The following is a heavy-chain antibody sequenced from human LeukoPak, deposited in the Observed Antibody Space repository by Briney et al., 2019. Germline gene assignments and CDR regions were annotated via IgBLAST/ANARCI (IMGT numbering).Heavy chain of an antibody. Sequence: PSQTLSLTCTVSGGSISSGDYYWSWIRQPPGKGLEWIGYIYYSGSTNYNPSLKSRVTISVDASKNQFSLKLSSVTAADTAVYYCARTPIQRSAAAGNAFDIWGQGTMVTVSS. CDR2: IYYSGST. CDR3: ARTPIQRSAAAGNAFDI. V-gene: IGHV4-61*08. J-gene: IGHJ3*02. D-gene: IGHD6-13*01. CDR1: GGSISSGDYY.